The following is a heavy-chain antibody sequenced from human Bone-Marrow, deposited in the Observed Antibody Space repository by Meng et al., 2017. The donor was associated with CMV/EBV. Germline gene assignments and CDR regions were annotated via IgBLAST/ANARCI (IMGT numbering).Heavy chain of an antibody. D-gene: IGHD6-19*01. CDR3: ARGGAVAGREAD. CDR2: IYYSGST. V-gene: IGHV4-39*07. CDR1: GGSISSSSYY. J-gene: IGHJ4*02. Sequence: SETLSLTCTVSGGSISSSSYYWGWIRQPPGKGLEWIGSIYYSGSTYYNPSLKSRVTISVDTSKNQFSLKLSSVTAADTAVYYCARGGAVAGREADWGQGTRVTGSS.